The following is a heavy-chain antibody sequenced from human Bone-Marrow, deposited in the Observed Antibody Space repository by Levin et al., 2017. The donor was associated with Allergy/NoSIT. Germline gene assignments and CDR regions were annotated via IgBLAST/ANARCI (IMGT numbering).Heavy chain of an antibody. V-gene: IGHV4-59*01. CDR3: ALSGGATLVD. J-gene: IGHJ4*02. Sequence: SQTLSLTCSVSGGPIRNSYWTWIRQPPGKGLEWIGHIYYSGSATSATYNPSLKSRVAISVSTSKTHFSLRLSSVTAADTAVYYCALSGGATLVDWGQGTLVTVSS. D-gene: IGHD1-26*01. CDR2: IYYSGSATSA. CDR1: GGPIRNSY.